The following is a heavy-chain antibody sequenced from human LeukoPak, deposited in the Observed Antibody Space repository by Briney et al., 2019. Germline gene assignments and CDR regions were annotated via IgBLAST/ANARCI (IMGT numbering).Heavy chain of an antibody. J-gene: IGHJ4*02. V-gene: IGHV4-30-4*01. CDR2: IYYSGST. CDR1: GGSISSGDYY. CDR3: ARTYYYDSSGLYYFDY. Sequence: PSETLSLTCTVSGGSISSGDYYWSWIRQPPGKGLEWIGHIYYSGSTYYNPSLKSRVSISVDTSKNQFSLKLSSVTAADTAVYYCARTYYYDSSGLYYFDYWGQGTLVTVPS. D-gene: IGHD3-22*01.